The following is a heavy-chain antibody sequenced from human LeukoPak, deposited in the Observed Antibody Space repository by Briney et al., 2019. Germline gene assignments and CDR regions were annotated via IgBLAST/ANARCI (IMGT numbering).Heavy chain of an antibody. CDR3: ARLSYPRVVPGPRYFDY. J-gene: IGHJ4*02. Sequence: GGSLRLSCAASGFTFSSYWMSWVRQAPGKGLEWAANIKQDGSEKYYVDSMKGRFTISRDNAKNSLYLQMNSLRAEDTAVYYCARLSYPRVVPGPRYFDYWGQGTLVTVSS. CDR1: GFTFSSYW. D-gene: IGHD3-22*01. V-gene: IGHV3-7*03. CDR2: IKQDGSEK.